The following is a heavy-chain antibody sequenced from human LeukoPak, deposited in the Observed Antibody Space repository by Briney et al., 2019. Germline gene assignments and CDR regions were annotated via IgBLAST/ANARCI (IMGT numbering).Heavy chain of an antibody. CDR1: GFTFSSYA. Sequence: GGSLRLSCAASGFTFSSYAMHWVRQAPGKGLEWVAVISYDGSNKYYADSVKGRFTISRDNSKNTLYLQMNSLRAEDTAVYYCARALYSSSWTPGYYYYGMDVWGQGTTVTVSS. J-gene: IGHJ6*02. V-gene: IGHV3-30-3*01. D-gene: IGHD6-13*01. CDR2: ISYDGSNK. CDR3: ARALYSSSWTPGYYYYGMDV.